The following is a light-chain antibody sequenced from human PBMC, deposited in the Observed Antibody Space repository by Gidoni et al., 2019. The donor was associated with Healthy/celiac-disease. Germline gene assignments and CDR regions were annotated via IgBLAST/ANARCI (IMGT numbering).Light chain of an antibody. Sequence: EIVLTQSPAPLSVSPGESATLSCRASPSVSSNLAWYQQKPGQAPRLLIYGASTRATGIPARFSGSGSGTEFTLTISSLQSEDFAVYYCQQYNNWPPYTFGQGTKLEIK. V-gene: IGKV3-15*01. CDR3: QQYNNWPPYT. CDR1: PSVSSN. CDR2: GAS. J-gene: IGKJ2*01.